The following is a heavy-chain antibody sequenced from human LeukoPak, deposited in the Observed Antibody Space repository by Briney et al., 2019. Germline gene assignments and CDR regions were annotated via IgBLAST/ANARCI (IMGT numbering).Heavy chain of an antibody. CDR3: ARGLLWFGELSPTDY. D-gene: IGHD3-10*01. CDR1: GYTFTSYY. CDR2: INPSGGST. J-gene: IGHJ4*02. Sequence: ASVNVSCKASGYTFTSYYMHWVRQAPGQGLEWMGIINPSGGSTSYAQKFQGRVTMTRDTSTSTVYLELSSLRFEDTAVYYCARGLLWFGELSPTDYWGQGTLVTVSS. V-gene: IGHV1-46*01.